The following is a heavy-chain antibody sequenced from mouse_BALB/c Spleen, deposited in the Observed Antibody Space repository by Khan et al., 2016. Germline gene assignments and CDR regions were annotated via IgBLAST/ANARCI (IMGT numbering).Heavy chain of an antibody. D-gene: IGHD1-1*01. V-gene: IGHV3-2*02. CDR2: ISYSGST. CDR3: ARSDYGDKDAMDY. CDR1: GYSITSDYA. Sequence: EVQLQESGPGLVKPSQSLSLTCTVTGYSITSDYAWNWIRQFRGNRLEWRGYISYSGSTSQNPSLKSRISNTRDTSKNQFFLQLNSVTSEDTATYYCARSDYGDKDAMDYWGQGTSVTVSS. J-gene: IGHJ4*01.